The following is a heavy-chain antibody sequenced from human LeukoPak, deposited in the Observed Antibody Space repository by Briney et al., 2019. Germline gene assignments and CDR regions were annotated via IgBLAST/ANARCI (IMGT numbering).Heavy chain of an antibody. J-gene: IGHJ4*02. CDR1: GFTFSDYG. V-gene: IGHV3-23*01. D-gene: IGHD6-13*01. Sequence: PGGSLRLSCAASGFTFSDYGMSWVRQAPGKGLEWISGISGSGGGTYYADSVKGRFTISRDNSKNTLYLQMNSLRVEDTAVYYCAKGRIAPDYWGQGTLVTVSS. CDR2: ISGSGGGT. CDR3: AKGRIAPDY.